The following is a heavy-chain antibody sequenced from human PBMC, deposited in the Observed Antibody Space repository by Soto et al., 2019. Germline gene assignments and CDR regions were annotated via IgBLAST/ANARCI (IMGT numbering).Heavy chain of an antibody. V-gene: IGHV4-59*01. CDR1: GDSISSYY. CDR2: IYYTGST. D-gene: IGHD6-13*01. CDR3: ARDGATSSSWENWFDS. J-gene: IGHJ5*01. Sequence: QVQLQESGPGLVKPSETLSLSCTVSGDSISSYYWNWIRQPPGKGLEWIGYIYYTGSTNHNPSLNSRVSLSLDTSKNQFSLNLSSVTAADTAVYYCARDGATSSSWENWFDSWGQGILVTVSS.